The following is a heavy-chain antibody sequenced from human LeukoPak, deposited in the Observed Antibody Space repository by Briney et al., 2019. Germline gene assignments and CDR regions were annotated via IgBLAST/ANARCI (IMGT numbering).Heavy chain of an antibody. V-gene: IGHV1-2*06. J-gene: IGHJ4*02. CDR1: GYTFTGYY. Sequence: ASVKVSCKASGYTFTGYYIHWVRQAPGQGLEWMGRINPNSGGPNYAQKFQGRVTMTRDTSISTAYMELSRLRSDDTAVYCCAREWSYGDYYDYWGQGTLVTVSS. CDR2: INPNSGGP. D-gene: IGHD4-17*01. CDR3: AREWSYGDYYDY.